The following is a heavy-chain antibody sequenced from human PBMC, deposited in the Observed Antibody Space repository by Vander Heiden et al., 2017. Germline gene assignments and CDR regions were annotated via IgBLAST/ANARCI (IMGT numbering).Heavy chain of an antibody. V-gene: IGHV3-9*01. CDR3: AKDMRGNSYYGMDV. J-gene: IGHJ6*02. D-gene: IGHD1-1*01. Sequence: EVQLVETGGGSVQPGWSRRLSCAASGFTFDGYVRHWVRQGPGKGLEWVSGITWNSGSIAYADSVKGRFTISRDNAKNSLYLQMNSLRVEDTAVYYCAKDMRGNSYYGMDVWGQGTTVTVSS. CDR1: GFTFDGYV. CDR2: ITWNSGSI.